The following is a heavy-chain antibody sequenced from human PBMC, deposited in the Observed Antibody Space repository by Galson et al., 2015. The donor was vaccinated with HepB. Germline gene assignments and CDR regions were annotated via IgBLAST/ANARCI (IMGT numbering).Heavy chain of an antibody. D-gene: IGHD2-2*01. CDR1: GGTFSSYA. CDR2: IIPIFGIA. V-gene: IGHV1-69*13. J-gene: IGHJ6*02. CDR3: AFHQDMVVPTLLNYYYYGMDV. Sequence: SVKVSCKASGGTFSSYAISWVRQAPGQGLEWMGGIIPIFGIANYAQKFQGRVTITADESTSTAYMELSSLRSEDTAVYYCAFHQDMVVPTLLNYYYYGMDVWGQGTTVTVSS.